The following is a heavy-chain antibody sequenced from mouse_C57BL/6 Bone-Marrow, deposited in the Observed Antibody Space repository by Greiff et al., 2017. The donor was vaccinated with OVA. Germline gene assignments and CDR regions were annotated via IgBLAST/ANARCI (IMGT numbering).Heavy chain of an antibody. CDR3: AREDYGSSIHWYFDV. Sequence: VKVVESGAELAKPGASVKLSCKASGYTFTSYWMHWVKQRPGQGLEWIGYINPSSGYTKYNQKFKDKATLTADKSSSTVYMQLSSRTYEDSAVYYCAREDYGSSIHWYFDVWGTGTTVTVSS. CDR1: GYTFTSYW. J-gene: IGHJ1*03. D-gene: IGHD1-1*01. V-gene: IGHV1-7*01. CDR2: INPSSGYT.